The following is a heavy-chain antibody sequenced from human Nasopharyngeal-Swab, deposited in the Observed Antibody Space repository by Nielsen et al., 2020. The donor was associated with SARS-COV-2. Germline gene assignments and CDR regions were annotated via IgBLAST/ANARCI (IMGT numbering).Heavy chain of an antibody. J-gene: IGHJ6*03. V-gene: IGHV1-69*06. Sequence: WVRQAPGQGLGWMGGIIPIFGTANYAQKFQGRVTITADKSTSTAYMELSSLRSEDTAVYYCARSGDSNYRRPPYYYYYMDVWGKGTTVTVSS. CDR3: ARSGDSNYRRPPYYYYYMDV. CDR2: IIPIFGTA. D-gene: IGHD6-13*01.